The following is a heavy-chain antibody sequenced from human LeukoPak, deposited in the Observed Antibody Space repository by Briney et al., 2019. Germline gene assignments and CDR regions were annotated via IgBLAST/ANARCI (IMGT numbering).Heavy chain of an antibody. V-gene: IGHV3-43*02. CDR3: AKDRSSWYQYYGMDV. D-gene: IGHD6-13*01. CDR2: ISGDGGST. CDR1: GFTFSSFE. J-gene: IGHJ6*02. Sequence: GGSLRLSCAASGFTFSSFEMTWVRQAPGKGLEWVSLISGDGGSTYYADSVKGRFTISRDNSKNSLYPQMNSLRTEDTALYYCAKDRSSWYQYYGMDVWGQGTTVTVSS.